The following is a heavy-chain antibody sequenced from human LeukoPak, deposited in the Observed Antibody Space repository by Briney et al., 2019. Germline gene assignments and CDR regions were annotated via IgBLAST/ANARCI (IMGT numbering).Heavy chain of an antibody. CDR3: AKMRTYSSGWLDY. J-gene: IGHJ4*02. V-gene: IGHV3-30-3*01. D-gene: IGHD6-19*01. Sequence: GGSLRLSCAASGFTFSSYAMHWVRQAPGKGLEWVAVISYDGSNKYYADSVKGRFTISRDNSKDTLYLQMNSLRAEDTAVYYCAKMRTYSSGWLDYWGQGTLVTVYS. CDR2: ISYDGSNK. CDR1: GFTFSSYA.